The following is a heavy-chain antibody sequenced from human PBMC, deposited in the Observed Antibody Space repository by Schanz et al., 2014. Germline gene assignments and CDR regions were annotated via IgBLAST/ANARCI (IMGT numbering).Heavy chain of an antibody. CDR1: GYTFTSSG. D-gene: IGHD3-10*01. Sequence: QVQLVQSGAEVKKPGASVKVSCKASGYTFTSSGFSWVRQAPGQGLEWMGWINGYNAHTNYAQKFQGRVTMTTDTSTSTAYMELSSLRSEDTAMYYCATDLPRDYGSGTYYYFDYWGQGTLVTVSS. CDR3: ATDLPRDYGSGTYYYFDY. V-gene: IGHV1-18*01. J-gene: IGHJ4*02. CDR2: INGYNAHT.